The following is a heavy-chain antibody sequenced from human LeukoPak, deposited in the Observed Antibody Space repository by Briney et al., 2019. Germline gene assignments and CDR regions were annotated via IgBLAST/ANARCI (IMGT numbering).Heavy chain of an antibody. J-gene: IGHJ5*02. Sequence: GGSLRLSCAASGFTFSSYAMHWVRQAPGKGLEWVAVISYDGSNKYYADSVEGRFTISRDNSKNTLYLQMNSLRAEDTAVYYCARDPYCSGGSRTRWFDPWGQGTLVTVSS. CDR3: ARDPYCSGGSRTRWFDP. V-gene: IGHV3-30*04. CDR2: ISYDGSNK. CDR1: GFTFSSYA. D-gene: IGHD2-15*01.